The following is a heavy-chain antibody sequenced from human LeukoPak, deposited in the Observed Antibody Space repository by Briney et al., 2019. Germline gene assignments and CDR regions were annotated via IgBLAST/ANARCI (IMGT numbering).Heavy chain of an antibody. CDR3: ATVSGSYYWFDP. J-gene: IGHJ5*02. Sequence: ASVKVSCKVSGYTLTELSMHWVRQAPGKGLEWMGGFDPEDGETIYAQKFQGRVTMTEDTSTDTAYMELSSLRSEDTAVYYCATVSGSYYWFDPWGQGTLVAVS. D-gene: IGHD1-26*01. CDR2: FDPEDGET. V-gene: IGHV1-24*01. CDR1: GYTLTELS.